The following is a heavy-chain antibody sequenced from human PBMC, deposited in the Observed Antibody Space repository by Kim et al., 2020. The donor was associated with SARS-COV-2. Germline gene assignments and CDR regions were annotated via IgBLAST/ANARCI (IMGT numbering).Heavy chain of an antibody. CDR3: ARDRYRITMVPKTSDLGY. CDR2: ISAYNGNT. V-gene: IGHV1-18*01. CDR1: GYTFTSYG. Sequence: ASVKVSCKASGYTFTSYGISWVRQAPGQGLEWMGWISAYNGNTNYAQKLQGRVTMTTDTSTSTAYMELRSLRSDDTAVYYCARDRYRITMVPKTSDLGYWGQGTLVTVSS. D-gene: IGHD3-10*01. J-gene: IGHJ4*02.